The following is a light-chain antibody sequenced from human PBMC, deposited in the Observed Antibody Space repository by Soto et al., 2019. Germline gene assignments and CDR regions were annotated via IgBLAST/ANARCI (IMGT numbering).Light chain of an antibody. V-gene: IGKV1-39*01. Sequence: IQMTQSPSSLSASVGDRVTITCRASQRITAYLNWYQKKPGNAPKLLITTSATLQRGVPSRFSGSGSGTDFTLTITSLQREDFATYFCQLTDSSPYTFGQGTRLEIK. CDR1: QRITAY. J-gene: IGKJ2*01. CDR2: TSA. CDR3: QLTDSSPYT.